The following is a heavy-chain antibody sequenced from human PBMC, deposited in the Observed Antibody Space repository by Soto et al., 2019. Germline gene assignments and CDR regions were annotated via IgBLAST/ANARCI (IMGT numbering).Heavy chain of an antibody. D-gene: IGHD3-22*01. CDR3: ARHRQYYDTSGYQQRYFDY. Sequence: QLQLQESGPGLVKPSETLSLTCSVSVGSISSSPYYWGWIRQPPGKGLEWLGTIYYSGTTSYNPSLKSRVIIYVDTYNNQLFLQLRSVTAADTAVYYCARHRQYYDTSGYQQRYFDYWGQGTQVTVSS. V-gene: IGHV4-39*01. J-gene: IGHJ4*02. CDR2: IYYSGTT. CDR1: VGSISSSPYY.